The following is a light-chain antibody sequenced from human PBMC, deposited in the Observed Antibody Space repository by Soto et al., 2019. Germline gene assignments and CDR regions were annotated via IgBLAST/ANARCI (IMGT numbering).Light chain of an antibody. V-gene: IGKV1-13*02. CDR1: QGINSA. CDR2: DAS. J-gene: IGKJ4*01. CDR3: QQFHSYPLT. Sequence: AIQLTQSPVSLSASVGDTVTITCRANQGINSALAWYQQKPGKVPEVLIHDASTLKSGVPSRFSGSSSGTDFTLVITSLQPEDFATYYCQQFHSYPLTFGGGTKVQI.